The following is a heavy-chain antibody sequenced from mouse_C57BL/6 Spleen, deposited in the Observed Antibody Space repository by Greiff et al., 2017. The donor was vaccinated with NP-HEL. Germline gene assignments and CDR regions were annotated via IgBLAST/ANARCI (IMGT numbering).Heavy chain of an antibody. CDR1: GYTFTDYE. Sequence: VQVVESGAELVRPGASVTLSCKASGYTFTDYEMHWVKQTPVHGLEWIGAIDPETGGTAYNQKFKGKAILTADKSSSTAYMELRSLTSEDSAVYYCTSYYYGSSYYWGQGTTLTVSS. CDR3: TSYYYGSSYY. CDR2: IDPETGGT. V-gene: IGHV1-15*01. D-gene: IGHD1-1*01. J-gene: IGHJ2*01.